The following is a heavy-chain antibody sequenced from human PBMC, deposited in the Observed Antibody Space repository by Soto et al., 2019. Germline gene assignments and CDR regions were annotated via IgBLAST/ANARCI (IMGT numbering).Heavy chain of an antibody. D-gene: IGHD2-15*01. CDR3: ARVHCSAGTCLDGLDF. CDR1: GDSVSSNGAC. CDR2: IYYRSKWFH. V-gene: IGHV6-1*01. J-gene: IGHJ6*02. Sequence: SQTLSLTCVISGDSVSSNGACWNWIRQSPSRGLRWLGRIYYRSKWFHDYAASVESRMAINQDTTRNQFSLQLNYVTPEDTAVYYCARVHCSAGTCLDGLDFWGQGTTVTVSS.